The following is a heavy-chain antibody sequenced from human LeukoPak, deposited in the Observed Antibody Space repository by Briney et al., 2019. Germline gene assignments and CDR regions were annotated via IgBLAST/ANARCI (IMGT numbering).Heavy chain of an antibody. J-gene: IGHJ4*02. CDR1: GYTFTSYA. D-gene: IGHD2-15*01. Sequence: ASVKVSCKASGYTFTSYAMNWVRQAPGQGLEWMGWINTNTGNPTYAQGFTGRFVFSLDTSVGTAYLQISSLKAEDTAVYYCARVYCSGGSCYPSPVYWGQGTLVTVSS. CDR2: INTNTGNP. V-gene: IGHV7-4-1*02. CDR3: ARVYCSGGSCYPSPVY.